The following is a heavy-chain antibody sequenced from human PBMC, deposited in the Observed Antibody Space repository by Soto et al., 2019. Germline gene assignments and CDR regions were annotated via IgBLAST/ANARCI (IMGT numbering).Heavy chain of an antibody. J-gene: IGHJ6*02. Sequence: GGSLRLSCAASGFTISTYHLNWVRQAQGKGLEWVSYISTDLRALYYADSVKGRFTISRDNAKTSLYLQMNSLRDEDTGVYYCARDGRRGYDMDVWGQGTTVTVSS. CDR1: GFTISTYH. V-gene: IGHV3-48*02. CDR3: ARDGRRGYDMDV. D-gene: IGHD1-26*01. CDR2: ISTDLRAL.